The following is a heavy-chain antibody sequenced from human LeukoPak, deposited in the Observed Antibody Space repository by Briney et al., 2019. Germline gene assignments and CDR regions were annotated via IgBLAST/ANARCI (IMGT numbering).Heavy chain of an antibody. V-gene: IGHV4-30-2*01. J-gene: IGHJ5*02. CDR1: GGSISSGGYS. CDR2: IYHSGST. D-gene: IGHD2-2*01. Sequence: PSETLSLTCAVSGGSISSGGYSWSWIRQPPGTGLEWIGYIYHSGSTYYNPSLKSRVTISVDRSKNQFSLKLSSVTAADTAVYYCARAIVVVPAAITNWFDPWGQGTLVTVSS. CDR3: ARAIVVVPAAITNWFDP.